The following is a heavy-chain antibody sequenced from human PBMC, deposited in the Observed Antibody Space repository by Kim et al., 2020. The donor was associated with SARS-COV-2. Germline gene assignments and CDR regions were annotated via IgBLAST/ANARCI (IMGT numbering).Heavy chain of an antibody. V-gene: IGHV3-11*05. CDR3: ARATTTYFHYGMDV. D-gene: IGHD5-12*01. CDR2: IGSSSVYT. Sequence: GGSLRLSCAASGFTFSDYYMSWIRQAPGKGLEWVSYIGSSSVYTNYADSVKGRFTISRDNAKNSLYLQMNSLRAEDPAIYYCARATTTYFHYGMDVWGQGTTVTVSS. CDR1: GFTFSDYY. J-gene: IGHJ6*02.